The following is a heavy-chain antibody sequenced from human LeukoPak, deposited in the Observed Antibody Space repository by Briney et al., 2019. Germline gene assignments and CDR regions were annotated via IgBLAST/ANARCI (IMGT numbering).Heavy chain of an antibody. CDR1: GFTFSGYG. CDR3: ARDAPWYFDL. Sequence: PGGSLRLSCAASGFTFSGYGMHWVRQAPGKGLEWVADIWYDGSNKYYADSLKGRLTISRDNSKNTLYLQMNSLRAEDTAVYYCARDAPWYFDLWGRGTLVTVSS. CDR2: IWYDGSNK. V-gene: IGHV3-33*01. J-gene: IGHJ2*01.